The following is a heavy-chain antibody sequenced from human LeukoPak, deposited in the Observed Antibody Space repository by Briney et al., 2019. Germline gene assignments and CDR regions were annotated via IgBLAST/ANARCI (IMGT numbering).Heavy chain of an antibody. V-gene: IGHV4-59*01. CDR1: GGXMRTYY. Sequence: SETLSLTCTVSGGXMRTYYWSWIRQPPGKGLEWIGNIYYSGSTNYNPSLKSRVTISVDTSKNQFSLKLSSVTAADTAVYYCARDPGPPRGYDILTGYAYWYYYYGMDVWGQGTTVTVSS. D-gene: IGHD3-9*01. J-gene: IGHJ6*02. CDR3: ARDPGPPRGYDILTGYAYWYYYYGMDV. CDR2: IYYSGST.